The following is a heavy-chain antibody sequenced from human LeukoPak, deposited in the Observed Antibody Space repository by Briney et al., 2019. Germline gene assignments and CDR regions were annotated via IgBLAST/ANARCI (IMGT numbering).Heavy chain of an antibody. D-gene: IGHD3-10*01. Sequence: SQTLSLTCTVSGGSISSGSYYWSWIRQPAGKGLEWIGRIYTSGSTNYNPSLKSRVTISVDTSKNQFSLKLSSVTAADTAVYYCARDFRDHYYGSGKGRHYYYYYYMDVWGKGTTVTISS. V-gene: IGHV4-61*02. CDR1: GGSISSGSYY. CDR2: IYTSGST. J-gene: IGHJ6*03. CDR3: ARDFRDHYYGSGKGRHYYYYYYMDV.